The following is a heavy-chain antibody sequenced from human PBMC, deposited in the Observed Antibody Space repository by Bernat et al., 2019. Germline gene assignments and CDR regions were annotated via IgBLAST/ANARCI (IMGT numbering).Heavy chain of an antibody. D-gene: IGHD3-3*01. J-gene: IGHJ6*03. V-gene: IGHV3-21*01. CDR3: ARDRGADYDFWSGYYTNYYYYYMDV. Sequence: EVQLVESGGGLVKPGGSLRLSCAASGFTFSSYSMNWVRQAPGKGLEWVSSISSSSSYIYYADSVKGRFTISRDNAKNSLYLQMNSLIAEDTAVYYCARDRGADYDFWSGYYTNYYYYYMDVWGKGTTVTVSS. CDR1: GFTFSSYS. CDR2: ISSSSSYI.